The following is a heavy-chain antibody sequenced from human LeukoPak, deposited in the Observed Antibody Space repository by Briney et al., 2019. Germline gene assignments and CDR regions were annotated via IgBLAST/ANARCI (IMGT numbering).Heavy chain of an antibody. V-gene: IGHV3-48*04. CDR1: GFNFGTYW. CDR3: ARGGDILTGYWRYYFDY. CDR2: ISSSGSTI. D-gene: IGHD3-9*01. Sequence: SGGSLRLSCAAYGFNFGTYWMSWVRQAPGKGLEWVSYISSSGSTIYYADSVKGRFTISRDNAKNSLYLQMNSLRAEDTAVYYCARGGDILTGYWRYYFDYWGQGTLVTVSS. J-gene: IGHJ4*02.